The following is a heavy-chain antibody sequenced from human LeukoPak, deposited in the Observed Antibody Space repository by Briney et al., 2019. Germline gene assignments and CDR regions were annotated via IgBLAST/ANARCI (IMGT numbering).Heavy chain of an antibody. CDR3: ARVGVLFSSWLLY. D-gene: IGHD6-13*01. CDR1: GFTFSNYW. CDR2: LKQDGSER. J-gene: IGHJ4*02. V-gene: IGHV3-7*01. Sequence: GGSLRLSCAASGFTFSNYWMTWVRQAPGKGLEWVANLKQDGSERYYLDSVTGRFTISRNNAKNSLYLQMNSLRAEDTAVYYCARVGVLFSSWLLYWGQGTLVTVSS.